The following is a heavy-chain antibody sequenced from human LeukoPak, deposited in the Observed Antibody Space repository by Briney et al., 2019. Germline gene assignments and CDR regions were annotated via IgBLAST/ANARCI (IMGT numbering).Heavy chain of an antibody. Sequence: ASVKVSCKTSGYIFTSFYMHWVRQAPGQGLEWMGIINPAGGNAGYAQKFQDRVTMTRDTSTCTMYMELSSLRPEDTAIYYCAREVGIRGHFDYWGRGTPVTVSS. CDR3: AREVGIRGHFDY. CDR2: INPAGGNA. J-gene: IGHJ4*02. V-gene: IGHV1-46*01. CDR1: GYIFTSFY. D-gene: IGHD1-26*01.